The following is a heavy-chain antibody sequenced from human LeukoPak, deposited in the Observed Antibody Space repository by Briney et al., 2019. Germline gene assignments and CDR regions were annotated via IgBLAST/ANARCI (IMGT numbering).Heavy chain of an antibody. CDR3: ARQGNYFEY. Sequence: SETLSLTCTVSGGSISSYYWSWIRQPPGKGLEWIGYIYHSGSTNYNPSLKSRVTISVDTSKNQFSLKLSSVTAADTAVYYCARQGNYFEYWGQGTLVTVSS. CDR1: GGSISSYY. J-gene: IGHJ4*02. CDR2: IYHSGST. V-gene: IGHV4-59*08.